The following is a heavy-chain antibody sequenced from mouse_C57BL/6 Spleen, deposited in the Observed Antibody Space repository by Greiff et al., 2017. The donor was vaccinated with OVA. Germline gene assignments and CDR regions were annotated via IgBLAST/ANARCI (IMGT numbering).Heavy chain of an antibody. CDR1: GFNIKDDY. Sequence: VQLQQSGAELVRPGASVKLSCTASGFNIKDDYMHWVKQRPEQGLEWIGWIDPENGDTEYASNFQGKATITADTSSNTAYLQLSSLTSEDTAVYYCTTAPGAYWGQGTLVTVSA. J-gene: IGHJ3*01. V-gene: IGHV14-4*01. CDR3: TTAPGAY. CDR2: IDPENGDT.